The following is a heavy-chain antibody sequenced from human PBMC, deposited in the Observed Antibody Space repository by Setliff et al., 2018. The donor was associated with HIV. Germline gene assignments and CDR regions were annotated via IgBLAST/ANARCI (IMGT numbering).Heavy chain of an antibody. J-gene: IGHJ6*03. CDR1: GDSISTSNSY. Sequence: PSETLSLTCTVSGDSISTSNSYWGWVRQPPGKGLEWIGSLYYGGGTYYTPSLKSRVTISLDTSTNKFSLKLSSVTAADTAVYYCARQITMVRGVYQPYYYYYMDVWGRGTTVTVSS. CDR2: LYYGGGT. D-gene: IGHD3-10*01. V-gene: IGHV4-39*01. CDR3: ARQITMVRGVYQPYYYYYMDV.